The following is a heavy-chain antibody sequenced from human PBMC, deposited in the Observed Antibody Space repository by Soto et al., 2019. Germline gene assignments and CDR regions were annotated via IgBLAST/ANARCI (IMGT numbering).Heavy chain of an antibody. CDR2: ISYDGNNK. CDR3: AKLITMVRGVIMDAFDI. D-gene: IGHD3-10*01. CDR1: GFTFSSYD. V-gene: IGHV3-30*18. J-gene: IGHJ3*02. Sequence: QVQLVESGGGVVQPGRSLRLSCAASGFTFSSYDIHWVRQAPGKGLEWVALISYDGNNKYYADSVKGRFTISRDNSKNTLYLQMNSLRAEDTAVYYWAKLITMVRGVIMDAFDIWGQGTMVTVSS.